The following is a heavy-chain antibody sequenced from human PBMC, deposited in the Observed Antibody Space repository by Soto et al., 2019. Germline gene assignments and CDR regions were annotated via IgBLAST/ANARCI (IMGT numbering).Heavy chain of an antibody. CDR3: ATENRGVIYYGMDV. V-gene: IGHV4-39*01. D-gene: IGHD3-10*01. CDR1: GGSISSSSYH. CDR2: IYYSGST. J-gene: IGHJ6*02. Sequence: SKTLSLTCTVPGGSISSSSYHWGWIRQPPGKGLEWIGSIYYSGSTYYNPSLKSRVTISVDTSKNQFSLKLSSVTAAYTAVYYCATENRGVIYYGMDVWGQGTTVTVSS.